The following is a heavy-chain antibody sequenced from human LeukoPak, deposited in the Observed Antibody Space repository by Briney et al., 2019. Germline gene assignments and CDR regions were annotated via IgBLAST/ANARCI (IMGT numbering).Heavy chain of an antibody. CDR1: GFTFSSYG. J-gene: IGHJ4*02. V-gene: IGHV3-30*02. CDR3: AKVDGDYGAYFDY. D-gene: IGHD4-17*01. Sequence: PGGSLRLSCAASGFTFSSYGMHWVRQAPGKGLEWVAFIRYDGSNKYYADSVKGRFTISRDNSKNTLYLQMNSLRAEDTAVYYCAKVDGDYGAYFDYWGQGTLVTVSS. CDR2: IRYDGSNK.